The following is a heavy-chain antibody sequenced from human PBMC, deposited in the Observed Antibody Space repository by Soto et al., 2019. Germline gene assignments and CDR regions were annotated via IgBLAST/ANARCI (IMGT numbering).Heavy chain of an antibody. Sequence: QVHLVQSGAEVRKPGASVKVSCKASGYTFSRYAMHWVRQAPGQRLKWMGWINAGYGNTKSSQKFQDRVTISRDTSASTAYMELTSLRSEDTAVYYCARDTGDGTFDFWGQGTLVTVAS. J-gene: IGHJ4*02. V-gene: IGHV1-3*01. D-gene: IGHD7-27*01. CDR2: INAGYGNT. CDR3: ARDTGDGTFDF. CDR1: GYTFSRYA.